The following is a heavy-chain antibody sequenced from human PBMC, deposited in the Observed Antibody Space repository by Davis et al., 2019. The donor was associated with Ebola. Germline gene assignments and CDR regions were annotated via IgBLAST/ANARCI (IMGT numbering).Heavy chain of an antibody. CDR3: AKEGWSYCDH. J-gene: IGHJ5*02. CDR2: ISGRGSSI. V-gene: IGHV3-11*04. CDR1: GFTFSDYY. Sequence: GESLKISCAASGFTFSDYYMNWIRQAPGKGLECISYISGRGSSIYYADSVEGRFTLSRDNSKNTLSLQMNSLRAEDSAVYYCAKEGWSYCDHWGQGTLVSVSS. D-gene: IGHD2-21*01.